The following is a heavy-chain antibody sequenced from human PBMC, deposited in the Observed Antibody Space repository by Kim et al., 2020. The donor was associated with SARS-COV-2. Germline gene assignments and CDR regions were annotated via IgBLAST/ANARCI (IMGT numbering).Heavy chain of an antibody. D-gene: IGHD3-9*01. CDR2: ISSSSSYI. CDR3: ARGARTGPGAFDI. CDR1: GFTFSSYS. Sequence: GGSLRLSCAASGFTFSSYSMNWVRQAPGKGLEWVSSISSSSSYIYYADSVKGRFTISRDNAKNSLYLQMNSLRAEDTAVYYCARGARTGPGAFDIWGQGTMVTISS. V-gene: IGHV3-21*01. J-gene: IGHJ3*02.